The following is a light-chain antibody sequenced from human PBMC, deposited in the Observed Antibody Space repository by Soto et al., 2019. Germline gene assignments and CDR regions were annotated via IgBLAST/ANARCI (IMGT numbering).Light chain of an antibody. Sequence: DIQMTQSPSSLSATVGDRVTITCRASQSISFYLNWYQQKPGKAPNLLIYATSSLQSGVPSRFSGSGSGTDFNLTISSLQPEDFANYYCQQSYSHPPWAFGQGTKVDIX. V-gene: IGKV1-39*01. CDR2: ATS. J-gene: IGKJ1*01. CDR3: QQSYSHPPWA. CDR1: QSISFY.